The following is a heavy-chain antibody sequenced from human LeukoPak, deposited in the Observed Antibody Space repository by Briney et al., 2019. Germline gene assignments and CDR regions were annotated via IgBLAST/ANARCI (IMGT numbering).Heavy chain of an antibody. J-gene: IGHJ3*02. D-gene: IGHD6-19*01. CDR1: GYTLTELS. CDR3: ATEYPNIAVAGTGSAFDI. V-gene: IGHV1-24*01. CDR2: FDPADGET. Sequence: ASVKVSCKVSGYTLTELSMHWGRQAPGQRLEWWGGFDPADGETIYAQKFQGRVTMTEDTSTDTAYMELSSLRSEDTAVYYCATEYPNIAVAGTGSAFDIWGQGTMVTVSS.